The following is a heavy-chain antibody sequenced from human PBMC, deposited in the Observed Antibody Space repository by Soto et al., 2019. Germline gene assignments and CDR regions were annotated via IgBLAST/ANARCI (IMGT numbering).Heavy chain of an antibody. D-gene: IGHD1-26*01. Sequence: GGSLRLSCAASGFTFSSYAMSWVRQAPGKGLEWVSAISGSGGSTYYADSVKGRFTISRDNSKNTLYLQMNSLRAEDTAVYYCAKYGVGATHYGTLDYWGQGTLVTVSS. CDR2: ISGSGGST. CDR3: AKYGVGATHYGTLDY. CDR1: GFTFSSYA. J-gene: IGHJ4*02. V-gene: IGHV3-23*01.